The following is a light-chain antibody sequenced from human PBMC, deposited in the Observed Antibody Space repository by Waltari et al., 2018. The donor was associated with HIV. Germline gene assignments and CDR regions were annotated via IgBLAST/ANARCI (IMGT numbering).Light chain of an antibody. V-gene: IGLV2-11*01. CDR1: TSDVGNYDY. Sequence: QPALSQPRSVSGSPGQSVTISCPGSTSDVGNYDYVSWYHNVPGQAPKVVIYDVDQRPAGIPDRFSGSKSGDTASLTISGLRGDDEGDFYCCSYGGSYTFVFGGGTRLTV. CDR3: CSYGGSYTFV. J-gene: IGLJ2*01. CDR2: DVD.